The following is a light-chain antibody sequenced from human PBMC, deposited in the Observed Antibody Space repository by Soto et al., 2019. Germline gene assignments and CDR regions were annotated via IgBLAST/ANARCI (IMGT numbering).Light chain of an antibody. V-gene: IGKV1-5*01. CDR2: DAS. J-gene: IGKJ1*01. Sequence: DIQMTQSPSNLSASVGDRVTITCRASQSISVWLAWYQQKPGKAPKVLIYDASRLESGVPSRFSGSGSGTEFTLTISSLQPADFATYYCQHYNSYSEAFGQGTKVDIK. CDR3: QHYNSYSEA. CDR1: QSISVW.